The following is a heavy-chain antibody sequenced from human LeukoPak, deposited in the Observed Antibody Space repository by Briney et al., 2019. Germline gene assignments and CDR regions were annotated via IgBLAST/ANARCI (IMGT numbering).Heavy chain of an antibody. J-gene: IGHJ6*02. CDR2: IYTSGST. CDR3: ARTAGYYYGMDV. CDR1: GDSISTYYYY. V-gene: IGHV4-61*02. D-gene: IGHD6-25*01. Sequence: PSETLSLTCTVSGDSISTYYYYWSWIRQPAGKGLEWIGRIYTSGSTNYNPSLKSRVTMSEATSKNQFSLKLSSVTAADTAVYYCARTAGYYYGMDVWGQGTTVTVSS.